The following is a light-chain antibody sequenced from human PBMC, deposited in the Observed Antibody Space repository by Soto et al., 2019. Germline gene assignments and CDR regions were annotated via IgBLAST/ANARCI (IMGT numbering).Light chain of an antibody. CDR1: QSVSSSY. V-gene: IGKV3-20*01. CDR2: GAS. Sequence: EIVLPQSPGTLSLSPGERATLSCRPSQSVSSSYLAWHQQKPGQPPRLLIYGASRRATGIPDRFSGSGSGTDFTLTISRLEPEDFAVFYCQHYDSLPITFGQGTRLEIK. J-gene: IGKJ5*01. CDR3: QHYDSLPIT.